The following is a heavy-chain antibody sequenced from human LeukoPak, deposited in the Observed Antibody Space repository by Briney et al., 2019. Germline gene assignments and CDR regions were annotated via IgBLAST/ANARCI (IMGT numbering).Heavy chain of an antibody. J-gene: IGHJ4*02. CDR1: GCSLIRYF. D-gene: IGHD3-22*01. CDR3: AREGYDSSIYYKADY. Sequence: SETLSLTCPVCGCSLIRYFWSWIRQPAGKGVEWVGYISYSGRTNYNPSLKSRVTIPLDTAKTQYSLKLSSVTAADTAVYYCAREGYDSSIYYKADYWGQGTLVTVSS. CDR2: ISYSGRT. V-gene: IGHV4-59*01.